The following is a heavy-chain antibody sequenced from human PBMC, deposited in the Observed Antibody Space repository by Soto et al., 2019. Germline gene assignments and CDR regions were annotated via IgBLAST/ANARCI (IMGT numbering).Heavy chain of an antibody. CDR2: IYYSGST. J-gene: IGHJ4*02. D-gene: IGHD6-6*01. V-gene: IGHV4-59*01. CDR1: GGSISDFY. Sequence: QVLLQESGPGLVKPSATLSLTCTVSGGSISDFYWSWIRQPPGKGLEWIGYIYYSGSTNYNPSLKSRVTISVDTSKNQFSLNLRSMSPADTAVYYCARVGGLAARTFDYWGPGTLVTVSS. CDR3: ARVGGLAARTFDY.